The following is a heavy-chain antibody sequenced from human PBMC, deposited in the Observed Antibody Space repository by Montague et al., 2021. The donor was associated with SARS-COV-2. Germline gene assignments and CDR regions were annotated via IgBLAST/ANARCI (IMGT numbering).Heavy chain of an antibody. V-gene: IGHV4-39*02. CDR1: GGFISDSYY. Sequence: SGTLSLTCIVSGGFISDSYYWAWIRQAPGKGLEWLGSLYRSGSVYSNPSLKSRVSISVDKSKNHFSLRLTSAIAAETAVYYCVRGAEEAHFAMDVWGQGTTVTVSS. D-gene: IGHD3-10*01. J-gene: IGHJ6*02. CDR2: LYRSGSV. CDR3: VRGAEEAHFAMDV.